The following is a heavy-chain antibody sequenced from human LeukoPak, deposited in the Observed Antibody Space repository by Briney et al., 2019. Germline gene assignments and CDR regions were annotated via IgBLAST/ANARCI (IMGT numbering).Heavy chain of an antibody. Sequence: PGRSLRLSCAASGFTSSRYGIHSGRQAPGKGLEWVAGIWYDGSNKYYAESVKGRFTISRDNSKNTLYLQMNSLRAEDTAVYYCASCYDSSGYWIDYWGQGTLVTVSS. D-gene: IGHD3-22*01. CDR2: IWYDGSNK. V-gene: IGHV3-33*01. CDR3: ASCYDSSGYWIDY. J-gene: IGHJ4*02. CDR1: GFTSSRYG.